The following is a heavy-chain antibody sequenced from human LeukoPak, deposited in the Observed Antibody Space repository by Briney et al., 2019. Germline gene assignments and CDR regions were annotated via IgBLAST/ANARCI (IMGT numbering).Heavy chain of an antibody. V-gene: IGHV4-59*01. J-gene: IGHJ4*02. Sequence: SETLSLTCTVSGGSISGYYWSWIRQPPGKGLEWVGYISYSGTTNSNPSLKSRVTISVDTSKNQFALKLSSLTAADTAIYYCARDGRAGSLFACWGQETLVTVSS. CDR2: ISYSGTT. CDR1: GGSISGYY. CDR3: ARDGRAGSLFAC. D-gene: IGHD6-19*01.